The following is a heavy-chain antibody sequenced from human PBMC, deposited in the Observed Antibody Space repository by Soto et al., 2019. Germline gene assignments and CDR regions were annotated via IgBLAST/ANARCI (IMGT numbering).Heavy chain of an antibody. CDR2: ISGSGGST. Sequence: GGSLRLSCAASGFTFSSYAMSWVRQAPGKGLEWVSAISGSGGSTYYADSVKGRFTIPRDNSKNTLYLQMNSLRAEDTAVYYCAKDLPRNTMIYLYFQHWGQGTLVTVSS. CDR1: GFTFSSYA. D-gene: IGHD3-22*01. CDR3: AKDLPRNTMIYLYFQH. V-gene: IGHV3-23*01. J-gene: IGHJ1*01.